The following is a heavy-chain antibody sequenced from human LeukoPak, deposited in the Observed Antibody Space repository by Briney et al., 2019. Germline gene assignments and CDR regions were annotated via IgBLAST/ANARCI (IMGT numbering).Heavy chain of an antibody. CDR1: GGSISSGSYY. J-gene: IGHJ4*02. Sequence: SETLSLTCTVSGGSISSGSYYWSWIRQPAGKGLEWIGRIYTSGSTNYNPSLKSRVTISVDTSKNQFSLKLSSVTAADTAVYYCARGGVVVTADPIDCWGQGTLVTVSS. CDR2: IYTSGST. CDR3: ARGGVVVTADPIDC. V-gene: IGHV4-61*02. D-gene: IGHD2-21*02.